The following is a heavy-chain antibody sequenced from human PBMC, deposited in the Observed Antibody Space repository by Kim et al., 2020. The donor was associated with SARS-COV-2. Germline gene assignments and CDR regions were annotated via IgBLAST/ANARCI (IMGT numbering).Heavy chain of an antibody. CDR2: FDPEDGET. V-gene: IGHV1-24*01. J-gene: IGHJ4*02. CDR1: GYTLTEFS. CDR3: ATDVDTDCGGDCFRI. Sequence: ASVKVSCKVSGYTLTEFSMHWVRQAPGKGLEWMGGFDPEDGETIYAQKFQGRVTMTEDTSTDTAYMELSSLRSEDTAVYYCATDVDTDCGGDCFRIWGQGTLVTVSS. D-gene: IGHD2-21*02.